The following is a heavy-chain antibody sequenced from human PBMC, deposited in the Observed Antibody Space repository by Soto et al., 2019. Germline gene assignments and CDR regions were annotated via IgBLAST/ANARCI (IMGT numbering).Heavy chain of an antibody. Sequence: SETLSLTCTVSGGSVSSGSYYWRWIRQPPGKGLEWIGSIYYSGNTYYNPSLKSRVTISIDTSKNQFSLKLSSVTAADTAMYYCARHVGGYYYYMDVWGKGTTVTVS. CDR2: IYYSGNT. V-gene: IGHV4-39*01. CDR1: GGSVSSGSYY. CDR3: ARHVGGYYYYMDV. J-gene: IGHJ6*03. D-gene: IGHD2-15*01.